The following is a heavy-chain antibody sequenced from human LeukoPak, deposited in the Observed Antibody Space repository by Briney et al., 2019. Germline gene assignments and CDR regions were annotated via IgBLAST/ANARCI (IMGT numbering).Heavy chain of an antibody. V-gene: IGHV1-24*01. Sequence: ASVKGSCKVSGYTLTELSMYWVRQAPGKGVEWMGGFDPEDGETIYAQKFQGRVTMTEDTSTDTAYMELSSLRSEDTAVYYCATAFHSGWTHQDAFDIWGQGTMVTVSS. D-gene: IGHD6-19*01. CDR2: FDPEDGET. CDR3: ATAFHSGWTHQDAFDI. J-gene: IGHJ3*02. CDR1: GYTLTELS.